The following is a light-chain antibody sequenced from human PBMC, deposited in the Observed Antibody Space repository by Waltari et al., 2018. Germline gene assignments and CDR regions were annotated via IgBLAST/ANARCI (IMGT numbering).Light chain of an antibody. V-gene: IGKV2-28*01. CDR1: QSLLHSNGYNY. J-gene: IGKJ1*01. CDR3: MQALQTPWT. CDR2: LGS. Sequence: DIVMTQSPLSLPVTPGEPASISCSSSQSLLHSNGYNYLHWYLQTPGQSPQLLIYLGSNRASGVPDRFSGSGSGTDFTLKISRVEAEDVGVYYCMQALQTPWTFGQGTKVEIK.